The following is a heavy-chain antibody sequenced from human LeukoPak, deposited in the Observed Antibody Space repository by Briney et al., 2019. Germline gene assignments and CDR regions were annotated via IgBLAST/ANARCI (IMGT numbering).Heavy chain of an antibody. J-gene: IGHJ4*02. Sequence: SETLSLTCTVSGGSISSYYWSWIRQPPGKGLEWIGYIYYSGSTNYNPSLKSRVTISVDTSKNQFSLKLYSMTAADTAVYRCATRKLANDYWGQGTLVTVSS. CDR1: GGSISSYY. CDR3: ATRKLANDY. V-gene: IGHV4-59*01. CDR2: IYYSGST. D-gene: IGHD1-1*01.